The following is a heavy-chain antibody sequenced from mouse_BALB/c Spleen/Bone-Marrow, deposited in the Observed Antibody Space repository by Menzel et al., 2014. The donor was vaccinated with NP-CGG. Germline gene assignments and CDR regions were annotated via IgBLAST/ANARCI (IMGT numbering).Heavy chain of an antibody. D-gene: IGHD1-1*01. J-gene: IGHJ4*01. CDR2: IDPANGNT. V-gene: IGHV14-3*02. Sequence: VQLQQSGAELVKPGASVKLSCTASGFNIKDTYMHWVKQRPEQGLEWIGRIDPANGNTKYDPKFQGKATITADTSSNTAYLRLSSLTSEDTAVYYCARYRYYGSSYAMDYWGQGTSVTVSS. CDR1: GFNIKDTY. CDR3: ARYRYYGSSYAMDY.